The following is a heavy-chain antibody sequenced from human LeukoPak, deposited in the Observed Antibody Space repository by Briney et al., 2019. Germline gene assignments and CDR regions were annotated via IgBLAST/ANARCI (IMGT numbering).Heavy chain of an antibody. V-gene: IGHV4-61*05. D-gene: IGHD4-17*01. CDR1: GGSISISSYY. J-gene: IGHJ4*02. CDR2: VFYSGKT. CDR3: ARHGGDYGDYFDY. Sequence: SETLSLTCTVSGGSISISSYYWSWIRQSPGKGLEWIGYVFYSGKTDYSPSLRSRVSMSVDTSKNQFSLKLSSVTAADTAVYYCARHGGDYGDYFDYWGQGTLVTVSS.